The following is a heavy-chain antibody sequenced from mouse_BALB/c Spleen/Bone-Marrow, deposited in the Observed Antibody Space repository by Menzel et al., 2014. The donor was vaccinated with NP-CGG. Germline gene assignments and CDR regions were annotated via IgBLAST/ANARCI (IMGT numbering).Heavy chain of an antibody. CDR2: IDPANGNT. Sequence: VQLHQPGAELVKPGASVKLSCTASGFNIKDTYMHWVKQRPEQGLEWIGRIDPANGNTKYDPKFQGKATITADTSSNTAYLQLSSLTSEDTAVYYCARWEYYAMDYWGQGTSVTVSS. CDR3: ARWEYYAMDY. J-gene: IGHJ4*01. CDR1: GFNIKDTY. V-gene: IGHV14-3*02. D-gene: IGHD4-1*01.